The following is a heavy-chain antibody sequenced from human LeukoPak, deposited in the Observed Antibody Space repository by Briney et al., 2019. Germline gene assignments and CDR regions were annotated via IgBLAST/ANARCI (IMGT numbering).Heavy chain of an antibody. CDR3: VRGSIERAYFDY. CDR2: THSEGSAT. CDR1: GFTFSSYL. J-gene: IGHJ4*02. Sequence: GGSLRLSCAASGFTFSSYLMHWVRQAPGKGLEWVSRTHSEGSATNYADSVKGRFTISRDNAKNTVSLQMNSLRAEDTAVYFCVRGSIERAYFDYWGQGTLVTVSS. D-gene: IGHD2-15*01. V-gene: IGHV3-74*01.